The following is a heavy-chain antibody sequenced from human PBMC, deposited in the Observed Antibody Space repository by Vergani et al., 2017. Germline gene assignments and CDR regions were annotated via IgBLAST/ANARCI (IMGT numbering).Heavy chain of an antibody. CDR3: ARGYSGYDWDY. CDR1: GFTFSSYS. D-gene: IGHD5-12*01. CDR2: ISSSSSYI. J-gene: IGHJ4*02. V-gene: IGHV3-21*01. Sequence: EVQLVESGGGLVKPGGSLRLSCAASGFTFSSYSMNWVRQAPGKGLEWVSSISSSSSYIYYADSVKGRFTISRDSAQNSLYLQMNSLRAEDTAVYYCARGYSGYDWDYWGQGTLVTVSS.